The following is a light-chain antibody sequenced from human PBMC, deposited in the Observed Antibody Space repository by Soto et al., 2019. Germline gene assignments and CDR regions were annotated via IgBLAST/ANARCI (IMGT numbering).Light chain of an antibody. CDR2: DVS. Sequence: QSVLTQPRSVSGSPGQSVTISCTGTSSDIGGYNYVSWYQQHPGKAPKLMIYDVSKRPSGVPDRFSGSNSGNTASLTISGLQAEDEADYYCCSYAGSYTFQVFGTGTKLTVL. V-gene: IGLV2-11*01. J-gene: IGLJ1*01. CDR3: CSYAGSYTFQV. CDR1: SSDIGGYNY.